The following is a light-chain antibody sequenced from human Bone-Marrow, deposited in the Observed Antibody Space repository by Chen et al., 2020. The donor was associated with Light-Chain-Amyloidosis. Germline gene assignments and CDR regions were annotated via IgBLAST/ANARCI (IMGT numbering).Light chain of an antibody. CDR3: ATWDDRLSARV. CDR2: RNS. V-gene: IGLV1-47*01. CDR1: SSNIGNNH. J-gene: IGLJ2*01. Sequence: QSVLTQPPSASGTPGQRVTISCSGSSSNIGNNHVYWYQQLPGTAPKLVIYRNSQRPSGVPDRFSGSKSDTSASLAISGLRSEDEADFYWATWDDRLSARVFGGGTKLTVL.